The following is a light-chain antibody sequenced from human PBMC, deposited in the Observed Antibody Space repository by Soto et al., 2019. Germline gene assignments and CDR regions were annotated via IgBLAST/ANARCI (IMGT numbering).Light chain of an antibody. CDR2: EVS. CDR1: SSDVGGYNY. J-gene: IGLJ1*01. V-gene: IGLV2-14*01. CDR3: SSYTSSSTSYV. Sequence: QSALTQPASVSGSPGQSITISCTGTSSDVGGYNYASWYQHHPGKAPKLMIYEVSNRPSGVSNRFSGSKSGNTASLTISGLQAEDEADYYCSSYTSSSTSYVFGTGTKVTVL.